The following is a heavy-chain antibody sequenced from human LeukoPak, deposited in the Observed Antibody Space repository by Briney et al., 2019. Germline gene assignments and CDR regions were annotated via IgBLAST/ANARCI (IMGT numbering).Heavy chain of an antibody. J-gene: IGHJ6*03. CDR1: GGSISSGGYS. CDR2: IYHSGST. D-gene: IGHD3-3*01. V-gene: IGHV4-30-2*01. CDR3: ARCFGVVPYYYYYYMDV. Sequence: SSETLSLTCAVSGGSISSGGYSWSWIRQPPGKGLEWIGYIYHSGSTYYNPSLKSRVTMSVDTSKNQFSLKLSSVAAADTAVYYCARCFGVVPYYYYYYMDVWGKGTTVTVSS.